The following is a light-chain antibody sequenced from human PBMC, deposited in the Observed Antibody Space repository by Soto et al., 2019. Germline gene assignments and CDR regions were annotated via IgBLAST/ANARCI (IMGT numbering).Light chain of an antibody. CDR2: RAS. Sequence: DIQMTQSPPTLSTSVGDRVTITCRASQSISSWLAWYQRKPGKAPKLLIYRASILESGVPSSFSGSGSGTEFTLTISSLQPDDFATYYCQQYNGYPWTFGQGTKVEV. CDR3: QQYNGYPWT. V-gene: IGKV1-5*03. CDR1: QSISSW. J-gene: IGKJ1*01.